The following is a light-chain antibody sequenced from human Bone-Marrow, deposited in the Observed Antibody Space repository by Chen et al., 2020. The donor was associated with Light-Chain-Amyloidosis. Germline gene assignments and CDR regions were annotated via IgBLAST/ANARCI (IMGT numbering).Light chain of an antibody. CDR2: DDS. J-gene: IGLJ3*02. Sequence: SYLLTQPSSVSVAPGQTATLACGGNNIGSTSVHWYQQTPGQPPLLVVYDDSDRPSGIPERLSGSNSGNTATLTISRVEAGDEADYYCQVWDRSSDRPVFGGGTKLTVL. CDR3: QVWDRSSDRPV. CDR1: NIGSTS. V-gene: IGLV3-21*02.